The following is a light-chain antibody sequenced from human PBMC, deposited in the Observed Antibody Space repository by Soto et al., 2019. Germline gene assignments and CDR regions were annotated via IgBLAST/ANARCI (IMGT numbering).Light chain of an antibody. V-gene: IGKV2-30*01. CDR3: MQGTHWPPWT. CDR1: QSLLSSDGDTF. CDR2: KVS. Sequence: VVMTQSTLSLPVTLGQPASISCRSSQSLLSSDGDTFLNWFHRRPGQSPRRLIYKVSNRDSGVPDRFSGSGSGTNFTLTISRVEAEDVGVYYCMQGTHWPPWTLGQGTKVEIK. J-gene: IGKJ1*01.